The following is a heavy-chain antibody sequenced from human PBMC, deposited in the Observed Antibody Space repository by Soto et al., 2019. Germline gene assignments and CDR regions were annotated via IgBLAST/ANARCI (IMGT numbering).Heavy chain of an antibody. J-gene: IGHJ4*02. CDR2: IRNEANSYGT. D-gene: IGHD1-26*01. Sequence: EVQLVESGGGLVQPGGSLRLSCAASGFTFSDHYMDWVRQAPGKGLEWVGRIRNEANSYGTEYAASVRGRFTISRDASKNSLYLQMNSLKTEDTALYYCTRVKLGLGPTKSLVYWGQGTLVTVSS. V-gene: IGHV3-72*01. CDR1: GFTFSDHY. CDR3: TRVKLGLGPTKSLVY.